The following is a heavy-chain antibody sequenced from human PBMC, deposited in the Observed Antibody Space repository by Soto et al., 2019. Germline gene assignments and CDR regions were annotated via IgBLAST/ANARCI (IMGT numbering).Heavy chain of an antibody. J-gene: IGHJ5*02. CDR3: ARHNYLYAASEGWFDP. CDR1: GGTISKSTYY. V-gene: IGHV4-39*01. D-gene: IGHD3-16*02. CDR2: IYYSGST. Sequence: PSETLSLTCTVSGGTISKSTYYWAWIRQPPGKGLEWIGSIYYSGSTYYNPSLKSRVSISVDTSKNNFSLKLSSVTAADTAVYSCARHNYLYAASEGWFDPWGLGTLVTVSS.